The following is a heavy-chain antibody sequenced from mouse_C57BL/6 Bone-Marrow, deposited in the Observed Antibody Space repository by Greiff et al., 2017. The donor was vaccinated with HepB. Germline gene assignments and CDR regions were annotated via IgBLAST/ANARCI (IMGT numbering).Heavy chain of an antibody. V-gene: IGHV1-19*01. Sequence: VQLKESGPVLVKPGASVKMSCKASGYTFTDYYMNWVKQSHGKSLEWIGVINPYNGGTSYNQKFKGKATLTVDKSSSTAYMELNSLTSEDSAVYYCARGYGNPYFDYWGQGTTLTVSS. J-gene: IGHJ2*01. CDR2: INPYNGGT. D-gene: IGHD1-1*01. CDR3: ARGYGNPYFDY. CDR1: GYTFTDYY.